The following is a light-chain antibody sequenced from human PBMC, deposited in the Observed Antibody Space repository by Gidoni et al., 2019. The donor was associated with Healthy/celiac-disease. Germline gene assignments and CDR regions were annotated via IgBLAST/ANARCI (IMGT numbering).Light chain of an antibody. CDR2: DAS. CDR3: QQYNSYSLT. CDR1: QSISSW. Sequence: DIQMTQSPSTLSASVGDRVTITFRASQSISSWLAWYQQKPGKAPKILIYDASSLESGVPSRFSGSGSGTEFTLTISSLQPDDFATYYCQQYNSYSLTFGGGTKVEIK. J-gene: IGKJ4*01. V-gene: IGKV1-5*01.